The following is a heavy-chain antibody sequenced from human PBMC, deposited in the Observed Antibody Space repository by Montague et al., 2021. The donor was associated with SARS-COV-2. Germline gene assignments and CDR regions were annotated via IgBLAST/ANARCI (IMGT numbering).Heavy chain of an antibody. CDR3: AREGYRGGSFYIDY. V-gene: IGHV3-30*04. Sequence: SLRLACAASGLPFNGYAMHWVRQAPGKGLEWLTFISHDESNHRYADSVKGRFTISRDNSKNTLYLQMDSLRPEDTAVYYCAREGYRGGSFYIDYWGQGTLVTVSS. CDR2: ISHDESNH. D-gene: IGHD1-26*01. CDR1: GLPFNGYA. J-gene: IGHJ4*01.